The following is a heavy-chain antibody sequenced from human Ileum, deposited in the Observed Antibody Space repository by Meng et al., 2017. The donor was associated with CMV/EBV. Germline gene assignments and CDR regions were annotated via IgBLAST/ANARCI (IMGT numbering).Heavy chain of an antibody. V-gene: IGHV3-74*01. J-gene: IGHJ3*02. CDR1: GFSFSSYW. CDR2: INSDGRYT. CDR3: AREGIAAQEYAFDI. Sequence: GGSLRLSCAASGFSFSSYWIHWVRQAPGKGLLWVSRINSDGRYTNYADSVRGRFTISRDNAKNTLYLQMNSLRAEDTAVYYCAREGIAAQEYAFDIWGQGKMV. D-gene: IGHD6-13*01.